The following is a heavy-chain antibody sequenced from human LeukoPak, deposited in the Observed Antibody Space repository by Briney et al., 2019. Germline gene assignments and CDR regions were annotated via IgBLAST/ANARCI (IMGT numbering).Heavy chain of an antibody. D-gene: IGHD4-17*01. V-gene: IGHV3-33*01. J-gene: IGHJ4*02. Sequence: GGSLSLSCVASGFSFSTHGMPWVRQAPGKGLDWVAIIWYDGSHINYADSVKGRFTISRDNSKNTLYLQMNSLRAEDTALYYCATENGDYTFDYWGQGTLVTVSS. CDR3: ATENGDYTFDY. CDR1: GFSFSTHG. CDR2: IWYDGSHI.